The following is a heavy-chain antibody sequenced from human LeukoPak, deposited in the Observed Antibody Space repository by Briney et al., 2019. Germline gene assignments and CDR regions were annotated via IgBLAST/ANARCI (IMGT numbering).Heavy chain of an antibody. CDR2: ISSSSSYI. D-gene: IGHD2-21*02. CDR1: GFTFVDYA. Sequence: GGSLRLSCTASGFTFVDYAINWFRQAPGKGLEWVSSISSSSSYIYYADSMKGRFIISRDNAKNSLYLQMNSLRAEDTAVYYCARDGDIVVVTATPNYFDYWGQGTLVTVSS. J-gene: IGHJ4*02. CDR3: ARDGDIVVVTATPNYFDY. V-gene: IGHV3-21*01.